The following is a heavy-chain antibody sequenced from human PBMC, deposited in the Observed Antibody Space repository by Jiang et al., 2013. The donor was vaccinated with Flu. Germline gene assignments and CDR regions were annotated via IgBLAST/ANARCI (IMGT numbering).Heavy chain of an antibody. J-gene: IGHJ4*02. CDR1: GYTFTSYY. D-gene: IGHD3-22*01. CDR3: ARVLTRYDSSGSGFYFDY. CDR2: INPSGGST. V-gene: IGHV1-46*03. Sequence: GAEVKKPGASVKVSCKASGYTFTSYYMHWVRQAPGQGLEWMGIINPSGGSTSYAQKFQGRVTMTRDTSTSTVYMELSSLRSEDTAVYYCARVLTRYDSSGSGFYFDYWGQGTLVTVSS.